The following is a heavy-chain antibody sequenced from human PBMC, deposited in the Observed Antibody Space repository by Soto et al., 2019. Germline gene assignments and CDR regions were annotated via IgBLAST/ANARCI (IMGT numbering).Heavy chain of an antibody. CDR2: ISAYNGNT. V-gene: IGHV1-18*04. D-gene: IGHD6-6*01. J-gene: IGHJ5*02. Sequence: ASVKVSCKASGYTFTSYVISWVRPAPGQGLEWMGWISAYNGNTNYAQKLQGRVTMTTDTSTSTAYMELRGLRSDDTAVYYCARGRPSSSSGWSDPWGQGTLVTVSS. CDR1: GYTFTSYV. CDR3: ARGRPSSSSGWSDP.